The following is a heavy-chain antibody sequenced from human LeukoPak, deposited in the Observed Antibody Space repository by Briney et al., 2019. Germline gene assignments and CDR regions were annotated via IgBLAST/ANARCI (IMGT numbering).Heavy chain of an antibody. Sequence: GGSLRLSCAASGFTFSSYDMHWVRQATGKGLEWVSAIGTAGDTYYPGSVKGRFTISRENAKNSLYPQMNSLRAGDTAVYYCARAGGGNHYFDYWGQGTLVTVSS. CDR2: IGTAGDT. CDR1: GFTFSSYD. V-gene: IGHV3-13*04. CDR3: ARAGGGNHYFDY. J-gene: IGHJ4*02. D-gene: IGHD4-23*01.